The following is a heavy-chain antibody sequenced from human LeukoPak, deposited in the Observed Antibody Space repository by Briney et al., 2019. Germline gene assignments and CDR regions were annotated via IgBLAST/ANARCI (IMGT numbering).Heavy chain of an antibody. J-gene: IGHJ6*02. CDR3: ACGEIFGDSIYGMDV. V-gene: IGHV1-69*04. CDR2: IIPIFGIA. Sequence: SVKVSCKASGGTFSSYAINWVRQAPGQGLEWMGRIIPIFGIANHAQKFQGRVTITADKSTSTAYMELSSLRSKDTAVYYCACGEIFGDSIYGMDVWGQGTTVTVSS. D-gene: IGHD3-3*01. CDR1: GGTFSSYA.